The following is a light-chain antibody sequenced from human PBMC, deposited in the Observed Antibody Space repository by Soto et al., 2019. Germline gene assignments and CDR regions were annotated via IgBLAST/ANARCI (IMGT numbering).Light chain of an antibody. CDR2: DAS. Sequence: EIVLTQSPATLSLSPGERATLSCRASQSVGSYLAWYPQRPGQAPRLLIYDASNRATGTPARFSGSGSGTDFTLTISSLEPEDFAVYYCQQRSTWITFGQGTRLEIK. CDR1: QSVGSY. V-gene: IGKV3-11*01. CDR3: QQRSTWIT. J-gene: IGKJ5*01.